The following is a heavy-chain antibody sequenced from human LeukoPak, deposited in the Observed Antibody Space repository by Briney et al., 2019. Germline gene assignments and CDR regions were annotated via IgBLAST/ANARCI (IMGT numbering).Heavy chain of an antibody. CDR2: ISYDGSHK. CDR1: GFTFSSYG. V-gene: IGHV3-30*18. J-gene: IGHJ4*02. Sequence: SGGSLRLSCAASGFTFSSYGMHWVRQAPGKGLEWVAIISYDGSHKYYADSVKGRFTISRGNSKNTLYLQMNSLRAEDTAMYYCAKEITRPNRAVAGLNYWGQGTLVTVSS. D-gene: IGHD6-19*01. CDR3: AKEITRPNRAVAGLNY.